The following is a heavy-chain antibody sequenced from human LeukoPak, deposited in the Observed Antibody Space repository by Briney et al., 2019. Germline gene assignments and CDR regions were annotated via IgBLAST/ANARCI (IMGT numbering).Heavy chain of an antibody. CDR3: ARHNAVFWSGYPLDY. D-gene: IGHD3-3*01. CDR2: IYYRGST. J-gene: IGHJ4*02. V-gene: IGHV4-39*01. CDR1: GGSISSSSYY. Sequence: KTSETLSLTCTVSGGSISSSSYYWGWIRRPPGKGLEWIGSIYYRGSTYDNPSLKSRFAISVDTSKNQFSLRLSSVTAADTAVYYCARHNAVFWSGYPLDYWGQGTLVTVSS.